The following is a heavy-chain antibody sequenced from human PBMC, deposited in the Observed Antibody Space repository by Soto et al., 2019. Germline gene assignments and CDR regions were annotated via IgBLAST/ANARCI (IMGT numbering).Heavy chain of an antibody. D-gene: IGHD6-19*01. CDR3: ARATSCWYKDAFDI. Sequence: QVQLVESGGGVVQPGRSLRLSCAASGFTFSSYAMHWVRQAPGKGLEWVAVISYDGSNKYYADSVKGRFTISRDNSKNTRDLQMNSLRPEDTAVYYCARATSCWYKDAFDIWGQGTMVTVSS. J-gene: IGHJ3*02. CDR2: ISYDGSNK. CDR1: GFTFSSYA. V-gene: IGHV3-30-3*01.